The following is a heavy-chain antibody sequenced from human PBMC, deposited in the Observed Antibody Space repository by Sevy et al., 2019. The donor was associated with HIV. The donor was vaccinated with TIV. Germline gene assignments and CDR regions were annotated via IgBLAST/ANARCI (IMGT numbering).Heavy chain of an antibody. J-gene: IGHJ4*02. D-gene: IGHD2-21*01. V-gene: IGHV4-61*01. CDR1: GGSVISGSYY. CDR2: IYYSGST. CDR3: ARQGGLVDRSFDY. Sequence: SETLSLTCTVSGGSVISGSYYWSWIRQPPGKGLEWIGYIYYSGSTNYNPSLKSRVTISVDTSKNQFSLKLNSVTAADTALYYCARQGGLVDRSFDYWGQGTLVTVSS.